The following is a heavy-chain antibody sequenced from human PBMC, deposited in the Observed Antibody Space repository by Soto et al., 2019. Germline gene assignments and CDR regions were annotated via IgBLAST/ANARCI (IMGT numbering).Heavy chain of an antibody. D-gene: IGHD3-10*01. CDR1: GGSISNYC. V-gene: IGHV4-59*06. CDR3: ARYGSGTTIYYYYGMDV. Sequence: SETLSLTCTVSGGSISNYCWSWIRQPPGKGLEWIGYIYYSGSTYYNPSLKSRVTISVDTSKNQFSLKLSSVTAADTAVYYCARYGSGTTIYYYYGMDVWGQGTTVTVSS. J-gene: IGHJ6*02. CDR2: IYYSGST.